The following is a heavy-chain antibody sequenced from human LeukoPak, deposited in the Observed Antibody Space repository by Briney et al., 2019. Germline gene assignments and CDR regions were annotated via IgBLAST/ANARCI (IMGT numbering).Heavy chain of an antibody. J-gene: IGHJ4*02. CDR2: IRSKASSYAT. CDR3: TRQVCSGGSCYFDY. D-gene: IGHD2-15*01. CDR1: GFTFSGSA. Sequence: PGGSLKLSCAASGFTFSGSAMHWVRQASGKGLEWVGRIRSKASSYATAYAASVKGRFTISRDDSKNTAYLQMNSLKTEDTAVYYCTRQVCSGGSCYFDYWGQGTLDTVSS. V-gene: IGHV3-73*01.